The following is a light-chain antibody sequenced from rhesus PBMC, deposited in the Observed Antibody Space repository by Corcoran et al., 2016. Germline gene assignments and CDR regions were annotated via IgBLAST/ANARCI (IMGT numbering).Light chain of an antibody. J-gene: IGKJ1*01. V-gene: IGKV1-36*02. CDR1: QGISDY. CDR2: AAT. CDR3: HQDYHIPWT. Sequence: DIQMTQSPSSLSASVGDRVTITCRASQGISDYLSWYQQKPGKAPKRLIYAATSLESGVPSRFSGSGSGTEFTLTISSLQPGDFAAYYCHQDYHIPWTFGQGTKVEIK.